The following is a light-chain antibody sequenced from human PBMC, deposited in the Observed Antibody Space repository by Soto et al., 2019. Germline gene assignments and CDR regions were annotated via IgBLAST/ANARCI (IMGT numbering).Light chain of an antibody. Sequence: IQLIQSPSSLSASVGDRVTIPCRAGQDIRTTLAWYQQKPGKPPKLLIYDASTLESGVPSRFSGSGSGADFTLTISSLQPEDFATYFCQQFQSYPLTFGGGTRVDIK. CDR1: QDIRTT. V-gene: IGKV1-13*02. CDR3: QQFQSYPLT. J-gene: IGKJ4*02. CDR2: DAS.